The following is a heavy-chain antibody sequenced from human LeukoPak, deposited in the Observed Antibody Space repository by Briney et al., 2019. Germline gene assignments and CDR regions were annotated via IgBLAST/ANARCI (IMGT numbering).Heavy chain of an antibody. D-gene: IGHD5-12*01. J-gene: IGHJ4*02. V-gene: IGHV4-30-4*08. CDR3: ARDYSGYHLLDY. Sequence: LRLSCVVSGLTFSGYSMNWIRQPPGKGLEWIGYIYYSGNTYYNPSLKSRVTISVDTSNNQFSLKLSSVTAADTALHYCARDYSGYHLLDYWGQGTLVTVSS. CDR1: GLTFSGYS. CDR2: IYYSGNT.